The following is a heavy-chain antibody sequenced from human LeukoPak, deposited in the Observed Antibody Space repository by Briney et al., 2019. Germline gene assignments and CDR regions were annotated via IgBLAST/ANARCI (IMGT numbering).Heavy chain of an antibody. CDR3: ARAPGDSSGYIH. V-gene: IGHV1-2*06. CDR1: GYTFTGYY. J-gene: IGHJ4*02. D-gene: IGHD3-22*01. Sequence: ASVKISCKASGYTFTGYYMHWVRQAPGQGLEWMGRINPNSGGTNYAQKFQGRVTMTRDTSISTAYMELSRLRSDDTAVYYCARAPGDSSGYIHWGQGTLVTVSS. CDR2: INPNSGGT.